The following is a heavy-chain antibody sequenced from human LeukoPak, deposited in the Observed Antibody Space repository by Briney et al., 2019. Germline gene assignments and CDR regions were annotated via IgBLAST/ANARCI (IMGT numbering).Heavy chain of an antibody. Sequence: GGSLRPSCAASGFTFSNYGIHWVRQAPGKGLEWVAVISYDGSNKYCADSVKGRFTISRDNSKNTLYLQMNSLRAEDTAVYYCAKSQYSRDGGFDYWGQGTLVTVSS. J-gene: IGHJ4*02. D-gene: IGHD2-15*01. CDR1: GFTFSNYG. CDR2: ISYDGSNK. CDR3: AKSQYSRDGGFDY. V-gene: IGHV3-30*18.